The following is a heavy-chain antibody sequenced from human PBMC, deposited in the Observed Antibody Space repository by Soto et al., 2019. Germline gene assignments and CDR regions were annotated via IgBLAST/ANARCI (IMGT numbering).Heavy chain of an antibody. CDR3: ANGIAAAGADY. CDR2: INHSGST. Sequence: SETLSLTCAVYGGSFSGYYWSWIRQPPGKGLEWIGEINHSGSTNYNPSLKSRVTISVDTSKNQFSLKLSSVTAADTAVYYCANGIAAAGADYWGQGTLVTVSS. D-gene: IGHD6-13*01. J-gene: IGHJ4*02. V-gene: IGHV4-34*01. CDR1: GGSFSGYY.